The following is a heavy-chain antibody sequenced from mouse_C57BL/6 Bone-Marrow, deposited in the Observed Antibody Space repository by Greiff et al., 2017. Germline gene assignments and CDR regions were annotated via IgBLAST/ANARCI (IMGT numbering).Heavy chain of an antibody. CDR3: AREDYYGSSFFDY. D-gene: IGHD1-1*01. CDR1: GFTFSDYG. Sequence: EVMLVESGGGLVKPGGSLKLSCAASGFTFSDYGMPWVRQAPEKGLEWVAYISSGSSTIYYADTVKGRFTISRDNAKNTLFLQMTSLRSEDTAMYYCAREDYYGSSFFDYWGQGTTLTVSS. J-gene: IGHJ2*01. CDR2: ISSGSSTI. V-gene: IGHV5-17*01.